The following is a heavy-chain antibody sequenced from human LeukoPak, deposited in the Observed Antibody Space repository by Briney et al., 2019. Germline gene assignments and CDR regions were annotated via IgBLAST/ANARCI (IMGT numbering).Heavy chain of an antibody. Sequence: ASVKVSCKASGYTFTSYAMNWVRQAPGQGLEWMGWINTNTGNPTYAQGFTGRFVFSLDTSVSTAYLQISSLKAEDTAVYYCARDQMRDILTGAPGYFQHWGQGTLVTVSS. CDR1: GYTFTSYA. V-gene: IGHV7-4-1*02. CDR3: ARDQMRDILTGAPGYFQH. J-gene: IGHJ1*01. D-gene: IGHD3-9*01. CDR2: INTNTGNP.